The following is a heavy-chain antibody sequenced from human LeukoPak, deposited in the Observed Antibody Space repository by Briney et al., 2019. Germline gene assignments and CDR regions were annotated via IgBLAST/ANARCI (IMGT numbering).Heavy chain of an antibody. Sequence: SETLSLTCAVYGGSFSGYYWSWIRQSPGKGLEGMGEINHRGSTNYNPSLKSRVTISVDTSNKQFSLKLSSVTAAAPAVYYCARGPSETMIVVVPTPFDYWGQGTLVTVSS. V-gene: IGHV4-34*01. CDR3: ARGPSETMIVVVPTPFDY. J-gene: IGHJ4*02. D-gene: IGHD3-22*01. CDR1: GGSFSGYY. CDR2: INHRGST.